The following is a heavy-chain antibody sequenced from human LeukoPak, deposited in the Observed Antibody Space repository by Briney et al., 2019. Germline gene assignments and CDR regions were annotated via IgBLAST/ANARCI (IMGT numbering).Heavy chain of an antibody. V-gene: IGHV1-2*02. Sequence: ASVKVSCKASGYTFTGYYMHWVRQAPGQGLEWMGWINPNSGGTNYAQKFQGRVTMTRDTSISTAYMELSRLRSDDTAVYYCASIDSSGYYYGYYFDYWGQGTLVTVSS. CDR3: ASIDSSGYYYGYYFDY. J-gene: IGHJ4*02. CDR1: GYTFTGYY. D-gene: IGHD3-22*01. CDR2: INPNSGGT.